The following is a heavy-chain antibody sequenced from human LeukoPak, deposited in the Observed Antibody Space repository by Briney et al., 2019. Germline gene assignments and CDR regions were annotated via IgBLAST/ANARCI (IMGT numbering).Heavy chain of an antibody. CDR1: GFTFSGYS. CDR3: ARERARETGPFDY. J-gene: IGHJ4*02. CDR2: ISSSSSTI. Sequence: GGSLRLSCAASGFTFSGYSMNWVRQAPGKGLEWVSYISSSSSTIYYADSVKGRFTISRDNAKNSLYLQMNSLRAEDTAVYYCARERARETGPFDYWGQGTLVTVSS. V-gene: IGHV3-48*04. D-gene: IGHD1-1*01.